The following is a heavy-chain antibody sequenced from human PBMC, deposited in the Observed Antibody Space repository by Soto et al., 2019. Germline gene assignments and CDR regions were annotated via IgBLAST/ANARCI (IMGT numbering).Heavy chain of an antibody. V-gene: IGHV1-69*13. J-gene: IGHJ6*02. CDR3: ARVGYDFWSGYYTYYYYYGMDV. CDR2: IIPIFGTA. D-gene: IGHD3-3*01. CDR1: GGTFSSYA. Sequence: ASVKVSCKASGGTFSSYAISWVRQAPGQGLEWMGGIIPIFGTANYAQKFQGRVTITADESTSTAYMELSSLRSEDTAVYYCARVGYDFWSGYYTYYYYYGMDVWGQGTTVTVSS.